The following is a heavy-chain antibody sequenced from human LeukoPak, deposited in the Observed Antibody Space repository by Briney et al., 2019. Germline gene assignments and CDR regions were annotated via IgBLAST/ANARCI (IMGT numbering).Heavy chain of an antibody. Sequence: PSETLSLTCAVYGGSFSGYYWSWIRQPPGKGLEWIGEINHSGGTNYNPSLKSRVTISVDTSKNQFSLRLTSVTAADTAVYFCAREGDGFGWFVDYWGQGTLVTVSS. CDR1: GGSFSGYY. D-gene: IGHD3-9*01. J-gene: IGHJ4*02. V-gene: IGHV4-34*01. CDR3: AREGDGFGWFVDY. CDR2: INHSGGT.